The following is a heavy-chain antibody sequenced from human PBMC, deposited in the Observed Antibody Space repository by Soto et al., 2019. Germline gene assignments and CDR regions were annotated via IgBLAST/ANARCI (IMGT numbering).Heavy chain of an antibody. Sequence: QVLLVQSGAEVKKPGSSVKVSCKASGVSFSDSTISWVRQAPGQGLEWMGKIIPILGIPNFAQKFQGRVTITADKSTSTAYLELSRLRSEDTAVYYCGTDSVSDWRPGVGYWGQGTLVTVSS. D-gene: IGHD6-19*01. CDR1: GVSFSDST. CDR2: IIPILGIP. V-gene: IGHV1-69*04. CDR3: GTDSVSDWRPGVGY. J-gene: IGHJ4*02.